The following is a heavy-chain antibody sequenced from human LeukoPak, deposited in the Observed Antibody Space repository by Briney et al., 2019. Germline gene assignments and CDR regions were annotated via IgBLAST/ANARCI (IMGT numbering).Heavy chain of an antibody. V-gene: IGHV3-7*01. D-gene: IGHD3-3*01. CDR2: IKQDGSEK. Sequence: PGGSLRLSCEASGFTFSDYWMNWVRKAPGRGLQWVASIKQDGSEKNYVDSVKGRFTISRDNAKNSLYLQMNSLRAEDTAVYYCAGCSIFGVVPRPVGMDVWGQGTTVTVSS. CDR1: GFTFSDYW. CDR3: AGCSIFGVVPRPVGMDV. J-gene: IGHJ6*02.